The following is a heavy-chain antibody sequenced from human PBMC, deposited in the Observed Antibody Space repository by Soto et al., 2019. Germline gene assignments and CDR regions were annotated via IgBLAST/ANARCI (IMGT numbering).Heavy chain of an antibody. Sequence: PGGPLRITCAAARFTFSSYSMNWVRQDPGKGLEWVSYISSSSSTIYYADSVKGRFTISRDNAKNSLYLQMNSLRAEVTSVEDGGRSQTSNLSTAWRKGTRGTASS. D-gene: IGHD1-1*01. J-gene: IGHJ6*03. CDR2: ISSSSSTI. CDR1: RFTFSSYS. CDR3: GRSQTSNLSTA. V-gene: IGHV3-48*01.